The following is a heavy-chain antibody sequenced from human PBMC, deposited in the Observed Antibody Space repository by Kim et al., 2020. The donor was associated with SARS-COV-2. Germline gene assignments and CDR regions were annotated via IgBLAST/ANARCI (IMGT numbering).Heavy chain of an antibody. CDR1: GFTFSSYG. CDR2: IWYDGSNK. CDR3: ARGAGRNWRRGVYYYDSSGYYIRVNDYYYGMDV. D-gene: IGHD3-22*01. V-gene: IGHV3-33*01. Sequence: GGSLRLSCAASGFTFSSYGMHWVRQAPGKGLERVAVIWYDGSNKYYADSVKGRFTISRDNSKNTLYLQMNSLRAEDTAVYYCARGAGRNWRRGVYYYDSSGYYIRVNDYYYGMDVWGQGTTVTVSS. J-gene: IGHJ6*02.